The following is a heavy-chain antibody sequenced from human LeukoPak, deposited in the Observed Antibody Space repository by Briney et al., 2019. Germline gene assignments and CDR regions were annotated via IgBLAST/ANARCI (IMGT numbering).Heavy chain of an antibody. Sequence: SETLSLTCSVSDDSITMYYWTWIRQPPGMGLEWIGYVDHTGSTNFNPSLNGRVSISRDTTKNLFSLRLRSVTAADTAVYFCARGRVSSSTWYSTYYYYFYMDVWGKGTTVTVSS. CDR3: ARGRVSSSTWYSTYYYYFYMDV. CDR2: VDHTGST. V-gene: IGHV4-59*01. J-gene: IGHJ6*03. D-gene: IGHD1-1*01. CDR1: DDSITMYY.